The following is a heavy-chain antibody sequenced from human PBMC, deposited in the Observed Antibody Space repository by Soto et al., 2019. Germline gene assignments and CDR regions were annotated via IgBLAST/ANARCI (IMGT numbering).Heavy chain of an antibody. J-gene: IGHJ6*02. CDR2: ISYDGRRK. CDR1: GFIFSGYG. D-gene: IGHD6-19*01. Sequence: QVQLVESGGGVVQPGGSLRLSCSGSGFIFSGYGMHWVRQPPGKGLEWVAVISYDGRRKYYEDSVKGRFTVSRDNSQNTVYLEMNSLRVEDSAIYYCAIDILRDQLGWGVDVWGQGTTVTVSS. CDR3: AIDILRDQLGWGVDV. V-gene: IGHV3-30*03.